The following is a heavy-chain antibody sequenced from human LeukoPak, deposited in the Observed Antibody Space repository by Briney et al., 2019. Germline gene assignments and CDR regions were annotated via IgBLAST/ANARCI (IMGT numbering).Heavy chain of an antibody. CDR3: ARIGRWEYNWNYGAFDI. V-gene: IGHV4-4*07. J-gene: IGHJ3*02. CDR2: IYTSGST. D-gene: IGHD1-7*01. CDR1: GGSISSYY. Sequence: SETLSLTCTVSGGSISSYYWSWIRQPPGKGLEWIGRIYTSGSTNYNPSLKSRVTMSVDTSKNQFSLKLSSVTAADTAVYYCARIGRWEYNWNYGAFDIWGQGTMVTVSS.